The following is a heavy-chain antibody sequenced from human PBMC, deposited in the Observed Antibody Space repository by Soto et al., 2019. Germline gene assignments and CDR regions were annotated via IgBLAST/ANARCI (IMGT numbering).Heavy chain of an antibody. CDR2: ISTTNGKT. J-gene: IGHJ4*02. CDR3: ARDAYGDYEGSYFDY. Sequence: QVQLVQSGAEVKKPGASVKVSCKASGYTFTNFGISWVRQAPGHGLEWMGWISTTNGKTNYAQNLQGRVTVTTDTSTSTAYMALRSLRSDDTAVYFCARDAYGDYEGSYFDYWGQGTLVTVSS. V-gene: IGHV1-18*01. D-gene: IGHD4-17*01. CDR1: GYTFTNFG.